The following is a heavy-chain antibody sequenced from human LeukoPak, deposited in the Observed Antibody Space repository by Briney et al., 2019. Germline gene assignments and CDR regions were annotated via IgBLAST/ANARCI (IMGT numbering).Heavy chain of an antibody. CDR1: GGTFSSYT. D-gene: IGHD6-13*01. J-gene: IGHJ4*02. Sequence: VASVKVSCKASGGTFSSYTISWVRQAPGQGLEWMGRIIPILGIANYAQKFQGRVTITADKSTSTAYMELSGLRSEDTAVYYCASTNSSSWYLKYYFDYWGQGTLVTVSS. V-gene: IGHV1-69*02. CDR3: ASTNSSSWYLKYYFDY. CDR2: IIPILGIA.